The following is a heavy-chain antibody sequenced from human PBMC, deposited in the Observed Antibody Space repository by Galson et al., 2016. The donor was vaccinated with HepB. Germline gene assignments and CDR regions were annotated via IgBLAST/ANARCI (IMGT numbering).Heavy chain of an antibody. CDR3: ARGIGSGGYLSWFDP. CDR2: IRTNNGKA. D-gene: IGHD1-26*01. Sequence: QSGAEVKHPGASVRVSCKASGYTFTSYGITWVRQAPGQGLEWMGWIRTNNGKADYAQNFQGRVTMTTDTSTRTVYMELRRLSSDDTAVHYCARGIGSGGYLSWFDPWGQGSLVTAYS. J-gene: IGHJ5*02. CDR1: GYTFTSYG. V-gene: IGHV1-18*01.